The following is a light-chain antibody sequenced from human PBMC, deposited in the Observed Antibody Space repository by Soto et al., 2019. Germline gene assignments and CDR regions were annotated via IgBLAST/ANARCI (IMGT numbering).Light chain of an antibody. Sequence: ENVLTQSPGTLSLSPGERATLACRASQSVSSSYLAWYQQKPGQAPRLLIYGASSRATGNPDRFSGSGSGTDFTLTISRLEPEDIAMYYCHQYGSSPPVTFGQGTRLEIK. J-gene: IGKJ5*01. V-gene: IGKV3-20*01. CDR2: GAS. CDR3: HQYGSSPPVT. CDR1: QSVSSSY.